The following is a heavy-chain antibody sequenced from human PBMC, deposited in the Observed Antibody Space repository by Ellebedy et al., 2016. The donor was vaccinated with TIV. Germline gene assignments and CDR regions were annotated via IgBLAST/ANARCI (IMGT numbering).Heavy chain of an antibody. D-gene: IGHD3-22*01. CDR3: ARISLIVVSDY. J-gene: IGHJ4*02. Sequence: PGGSLRLSCEVSGLTFSTYGMTWVRQAPGKGLEWVSAITGSGDRTDYADSVKGRFTISRDNSKNTLYLQMNSLRVEDTAVYYCARISLIVVSDYWGQGTLVTVSS. V-gene: IGHV3-23*01. CDR1: GLTFSTYG. CDR2: ITGSGDRT.